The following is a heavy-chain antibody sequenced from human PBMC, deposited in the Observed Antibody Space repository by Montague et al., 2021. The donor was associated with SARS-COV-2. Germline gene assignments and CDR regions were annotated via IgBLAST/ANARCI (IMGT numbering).Heavy chain of an antibody. Sequence: ETLSLTCTVSAGSLSSRSNDWGWIRQPPGMGLQWIGSVDAAGSTYYSSPLKSRVTISLDTSKNQFYLKLSSVTAADTAVYYCARDEYKRYWYKYWGQGALVTVSS. J-gene: IGHJ4*02. CDR3: ARDEYKRYWYKY. CDR2: VDAAGST. V-gene: IGHV4-39*07. CDR1: AGSLSSRSND. D-gene: IGHD2-8*02.